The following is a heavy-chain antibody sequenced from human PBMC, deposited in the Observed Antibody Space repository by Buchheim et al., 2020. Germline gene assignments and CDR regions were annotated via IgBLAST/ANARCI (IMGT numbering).Heavy chain of an antibody. V-gene: IGHV4-59*01. CDR2: IYYSGIT. J-gene: IGHJ4*02. D-gene: IGHD5-12*01. CDR3: AGSDSSHDLDY. CDR1: GGSISTYF. Sequence: QVQLQESGPGLVKPSETLFLTCTVSGGSISTYFWTWIRQPPGKGLEWIGYIYYSGITKYNPSLKSRVTISEDTSKNQFSLKLSSVTAAETAVYYCAGSDSSHDLDYWGQGTL.